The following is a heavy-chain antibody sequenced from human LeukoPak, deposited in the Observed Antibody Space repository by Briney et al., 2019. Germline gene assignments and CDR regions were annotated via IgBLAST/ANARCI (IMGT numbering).Heavy chain of an antibody. D-gene: IGHD6-19*01. CDR3: ARDGQWLVLWWFDP. Sequence: GGSLRLSCAASGCTFSGYAMHWVRQAPGKGLEWVAVISYDGSNKYYADSVKGRFTISRDNSKNTLYLQMNSLRAEDTAVYYCARDGQWLVLWWFDPWGQGTLVTVSS. CDR1: GCTFSGYA. J-gene: IGHJ5*02. V-gene: IGHV3-30*04. CDR2: ISYDGSNK.